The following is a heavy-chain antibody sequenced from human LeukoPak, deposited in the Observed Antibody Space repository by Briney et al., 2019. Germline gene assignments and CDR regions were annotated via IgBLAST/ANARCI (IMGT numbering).Heavy chain of an antibody. CDR2: ISGHNGDT. CDR1: GYTFTSHG. Sequence: AASVKVSCKSSGYTFTSHGISRVRRAPGQGLEWMGWISGHNGDTTYAQKFAGRVIMTIDRSTSSAYMEMRSLRSDDTAVYHCARVSGYDSSYIDIWGPGTMVTVSS. CDR3: ARVSGYDSSYIDI. J-gene: IGHJ3*02. D-gene: IGHD3-22*01. V-gene: IGHV1-18*01.